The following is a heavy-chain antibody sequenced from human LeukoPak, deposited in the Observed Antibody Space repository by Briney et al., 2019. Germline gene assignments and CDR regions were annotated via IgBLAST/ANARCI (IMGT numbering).Heavy chain of an antibody. D-gene: IGHD2-8*01. Sequence: GGSLRLSCAASGFTFSSYWMSWVRQAPGKGLEWVAHIKQDGFEIYYVDSVKGRFTISSDNAKNSLYLQMNSLRAEDTAVYYCAKGQPSQTNYCTNGVCYFDYWGQGTLVTVSS. V-gene: IGHV3-7*01. CDR2: IKQDGFEI. CDR1: GFTFSSYW. CDR3: AKGQPSQTNYCTNGVCYFDY. J-gene: IGHJ4*02.